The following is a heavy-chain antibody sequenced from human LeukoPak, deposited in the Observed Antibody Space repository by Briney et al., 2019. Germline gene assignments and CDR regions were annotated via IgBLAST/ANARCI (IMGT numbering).Heavy chain of an antibody. V-gene: IGHV4-34*01. CDR1: GGSFSGYY. CDR3: ARRRYFDWLSPFDY. Sequence: SETLSLTCAVYGGSFSGYYWSWIRQPPGKGLEWIGEINHSGSTYYNPSLKSRVTISVDTSKNQFSLKLSSVTAADTAVYYCARRRYFDWLSPFDYWGQGTLATVSS. D-gene: IGHD3-9*01. J-gene: IGHJ4*02. CDR2: INHSGST.